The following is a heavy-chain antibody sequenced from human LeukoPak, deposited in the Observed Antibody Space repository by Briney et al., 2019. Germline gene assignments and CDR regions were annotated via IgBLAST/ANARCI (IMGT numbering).Heavy chain of an antibody. D-gene: IGHD3-3*01. Sequence: TPGGSLRLSCAASGFTFSSYSMNWVRQAPGKGLEWVSSISSSSSYIYYADSVKGRFTISRDNAKNSLYLQMNSLRAEDTAVYYCATTGVITIFGVVTYDQYNWFDPWGQGTLVTVSS. CDR2: ISSSSSYI. CDR1: GFTFSSYS. J-gene: IGHJ5*02. CDR3: ATTGVITIFGVVTYDQYNWFDP. V-gene: IGHV3-21*01.